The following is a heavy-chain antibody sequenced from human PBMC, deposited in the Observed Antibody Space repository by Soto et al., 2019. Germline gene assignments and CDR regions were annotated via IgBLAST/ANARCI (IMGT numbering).Heavy chain of an antibody. Sequence: QVQLQQWGAGLLKPSETLSLTCAVYGGFVSSGSYYWSWIRQPPGKGLEWIGEMIHSGGTHFNPSLKSRVTTSVDTSKNQFSLKMSSVTAADTALYYCARVERGTATTVVDAFDIWGPGTMVTVSS. CDR1: GGFVSSGSYY. CDR3: ARVERGTATTVVDAFDI. D-gene: IGHD1-1*01. J-gene: IGHJ3*02. V-gene: IGHV4-34*12. CDR2: MIHSGGT.